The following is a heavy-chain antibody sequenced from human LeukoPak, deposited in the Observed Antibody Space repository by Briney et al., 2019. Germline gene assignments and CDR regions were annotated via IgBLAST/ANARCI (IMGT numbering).Heavy chain of an antibody. CDR2: T. J-gene: IGHJ4*02. V-gene: IGHV6-1*01. D-gene: IGHD1-1*01. CDR1: GDTVSGNSGA. Sequence: SQTRSLTCAISGDTVSGNSGAWIWIRQSPSRGLEWLGRTYAVSVKGRIIISPDTANNQFSLHLSSVTADDTGVYYCARALERYYFDFWGQGTLVTVSS. CDR3: ARALERYYFDF.